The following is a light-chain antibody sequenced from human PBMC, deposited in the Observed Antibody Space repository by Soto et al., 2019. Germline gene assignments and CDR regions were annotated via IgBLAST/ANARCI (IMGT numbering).Light chain of an antibody. CDR1: QSVSSNY. V-gene: IGKV3-20*01. J-gene: IGKJ1*01. CDR2: GAS. CDR3: QHYGSYSEA. Sequence: EIVLTQSPATLSLSPGERATLSCRASQSVSSNYLAWYQQKPGQAPRLLIYGASSRATGIPDRFSGSGSGTDFTLTISSLQPDDFATYYCQHYGSYSEACGQGTKVDIK.